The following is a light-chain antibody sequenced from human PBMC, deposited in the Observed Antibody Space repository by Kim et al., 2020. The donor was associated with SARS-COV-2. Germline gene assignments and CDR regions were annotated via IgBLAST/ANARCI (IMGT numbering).Light chain of an antibody. CDR1: SFNIGINS. V-gene: IGLV1-51*01. J-gene: IGLJ3*02. CDR2: ENN. CDR3: GAWDSSLSVVV. Sequence: GRKVDGSCSGSSFNIGINSVSWYQQLPKTAPRLIIFENNKRPSGIPDRFSGARSGTSATLGITGLQTGDEADFYCGAWDSSLSVVVFGGGTQLTVL.